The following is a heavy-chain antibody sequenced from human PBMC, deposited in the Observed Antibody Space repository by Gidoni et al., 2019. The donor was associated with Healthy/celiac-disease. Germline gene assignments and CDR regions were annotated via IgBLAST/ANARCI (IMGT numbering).Heavy chain of an antibody. CDR3: ARRGVVVARGFGY. CDR2: INHSGST. D-gene: IGHD3-22*01. CDR1: GGSLSGYY. Sequence: LLKPPETLSLTCAVYGGSLSGYYWSWFRPPPGKGLGWFGEINHSGSTNYNPSLKSRDTISVDTSKNQFSLKRSSVTAADTAVYYCARRGVVVARGFGYWGQGTLVTVSS. J-gene: IGHJ4*02. V-gene: IGHV4-34*01.